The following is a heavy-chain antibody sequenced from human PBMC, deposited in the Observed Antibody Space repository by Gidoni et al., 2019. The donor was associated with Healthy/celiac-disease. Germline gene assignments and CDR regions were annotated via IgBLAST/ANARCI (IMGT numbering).Heavy chain of an antibody. CDR1: AYTFTSYS. CDR2: FNAGNGNT. J-gene: IGHJ4*02. Sequence: QFQLVQSGAEVKKPGASVKDSCKASAYTFTSYSMHWVRQPLGQRLEWLGWFNAGNGNTKDSQKFQGRGTITRDTSARTSYMELSSVRSEERAVYYWAGGSSKGGLQDNWNGWGDFDYWGQGTLVTVSS. CDR3: AGGSSKGGLQDNWNGWGDFDY. D-gene: IGHD1-1*01. V-gene: IGHV1-3*01.